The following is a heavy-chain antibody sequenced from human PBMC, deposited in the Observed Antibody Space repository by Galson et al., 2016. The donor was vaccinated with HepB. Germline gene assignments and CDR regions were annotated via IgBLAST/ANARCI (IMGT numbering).Heavy chain of an antibody. V-gene: IGHV2-70*04. CDR3: ARIVSSGWYTIRILYYVDY. Sequence: PALVKPTQTLTLTCTFSGFSLSTSGMRVSWIRQPPGKALEWLARIDWGDDKLYSASLKTRLTISKDTSRNQVVLTMTNMDPVDTATYYCARIVSSGWYTIRILYYVDYWGQGTLVTVSS. J-gene: IGHJ4*02. CDR1: GFSLSTSGMR. CDR2: IDWGDDK. D-gene: IGHD6-19*01.